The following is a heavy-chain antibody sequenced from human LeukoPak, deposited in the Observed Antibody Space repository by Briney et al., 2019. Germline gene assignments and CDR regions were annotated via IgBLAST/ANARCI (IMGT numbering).Heavy chain of an antibody. CDR1: GFTFSSYG. V-gene: IGHV3-33*08. Sequence: GRSLRLSCAASGFTFSSYGMHWVRQAPGKGLEWVAVIWYDGSNKYYADSVKGRFTISRDNSKNTLYLQMNSLRAEDTAVYSCARDRDGYDWSDLYGMDVWGQGTTVTVSS. D-gene: IGHD5-12*01. J-gene: IGHJ6*02. CDR3: ARDRDGYDWSDLYGMDV. CDR2: IWYDGSNK.